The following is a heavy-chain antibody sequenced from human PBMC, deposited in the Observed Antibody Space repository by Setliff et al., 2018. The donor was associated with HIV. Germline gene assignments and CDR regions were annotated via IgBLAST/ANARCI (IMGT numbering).Heavy chain of an antibody. CDR2: IMQDGSEK. Sequence: PGGSLRLSCAASGFTFSSHWMAWVRQAPGKGLEWVANIMQDGSEKFYVDSVMGRFTISRDNAKNSLYLQMNSLRAEDTAVYYCAVSPDGDCATTKCANWFDPWGQGTQVTVSS. CDR1: GFTFSSHW. CDR3: AVSPDGDCATTKCANWFDP. D-gene: IGHD4-17*01. V-gene: IGHV3-7*03. J-gene: IGHJ5*02.